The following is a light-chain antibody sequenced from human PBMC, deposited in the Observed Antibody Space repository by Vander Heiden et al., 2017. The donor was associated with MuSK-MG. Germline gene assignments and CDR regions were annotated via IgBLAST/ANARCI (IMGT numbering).Light chain of an antibody. CDR2: DAT. J-gene: IGKJ4*01. CDR1: QTVNIY. CDR3: QHRSICPLP. V-gene: IGKV3-11*01. Sequence: EIVLTQSPATLSLSPGEGATLSCRASQTVNIYLAWYQQKAGEAPRLLIYDATTRATGIPARFSGSGSGTDFSLTISSLEPEDFAFYYCQHRSICPLPFGRGTKVEIK.